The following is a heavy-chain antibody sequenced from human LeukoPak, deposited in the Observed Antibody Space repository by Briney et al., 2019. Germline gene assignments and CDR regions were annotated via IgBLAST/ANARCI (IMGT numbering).Heavy chain of an antibody. D-gene: IGHD6-13*01. J-gene: IGHJ4*02. CDR3: ARGARIAAAAKVGQFDY. V-gene: IGHV4-39*07. CDR2: IYYSGST. CDR1: GGSISSSSYY. Sequence: PSETLSLTCTVSGGSISSSSYYCGWIRQPPGKGLEWIGSIYYSGSTYYNPSLKSRVTISVDTSKNQFSLKLSSVTAADTAVYYCARGARIAAAAKVGQFDYWGQGTLVTVSS.